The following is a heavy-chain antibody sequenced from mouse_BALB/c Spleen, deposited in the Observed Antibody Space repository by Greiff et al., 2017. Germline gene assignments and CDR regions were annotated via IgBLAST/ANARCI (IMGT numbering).Heavy chain of an antibody. J-gene: IGHJ3*01. CDR3: ARERGSTMITTGFAY. Sequence: ESGPGLVKPSQSLSLTCSVTGYSITSGYYWNWIRQFPGNKLEWMGYISYDGSNNYNPSLKNRISITRDTSKNQFFLKLNSVTTEDTATYYCARERGSTMITTGFAYWGQGTLVTVSA. CDR2: ISYDGSN. D-gene: IGHD2-4*01. V-gene: IGHV3-6*02. CDR1: GYSITSGYY.